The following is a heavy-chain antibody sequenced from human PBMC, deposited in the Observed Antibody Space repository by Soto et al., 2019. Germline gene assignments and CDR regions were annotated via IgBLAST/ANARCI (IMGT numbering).Heavy chain of an antibody. J-gene: IGHJ6*02. V-gene: IGHV4-61*01. CDR1: GGSVSSGSYY. CDR3: ARDRPGAVTTYGNYYGMDV. Sequence: SETLSLTCTVSGGSVSSGSYYWSWIRQPPGKGLEWIGYISDSGSTNYNPSLKSRVTISVDTSKNQFSLKLSSVTAADTAVYYCARDRPGAVTTYGNYYGMDVWGQGTTVTVSS. D-gene: IGHD4-4*01. CDR2: ISDSGST.